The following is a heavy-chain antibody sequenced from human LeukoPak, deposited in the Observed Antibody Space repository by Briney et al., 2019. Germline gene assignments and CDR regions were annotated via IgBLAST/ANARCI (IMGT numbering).Heavy chain of an antibody. Sequence: SETLSLTCTVSGGSISSYYWSWIRQPPGKGLEWIGYIYYSGNSNYNPSLKSRVTISADTSKDEFSLKLSSVTAADTAVYYCATRSTGVAATFDSWGQGALVTVSS. CDR3: ATRSTGVAATFDS. V-gene: IGHV4-59*01. CDR2: IYYSGNS. J-gene: IGHJ4*02. CDR1: GGSISSYY. D-gene: IGHD2-15*01.